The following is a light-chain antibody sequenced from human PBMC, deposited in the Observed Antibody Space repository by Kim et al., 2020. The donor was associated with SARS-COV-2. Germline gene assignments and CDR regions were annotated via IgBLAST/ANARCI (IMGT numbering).Light chain of an antibody. Sequence: EIVLTQSPATLSLSPGERATLSCRASQSVSIYLAWYQQKPGQAPRLLIYDASNRATGIPARFSGSGSGTDFTLTISSLEPEDFAVYYCQHRSNWPQMTFGQGTRLEIK. J-gene: IGKJ5*01. CDR3: QHRSNWPQMT. CDR2: DAS. CDR1: QSVSIY. V-gene: IGKV3-11*01.